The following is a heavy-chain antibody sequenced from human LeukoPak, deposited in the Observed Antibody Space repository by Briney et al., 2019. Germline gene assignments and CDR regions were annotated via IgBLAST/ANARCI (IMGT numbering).Heavy chain of an antibody. CDR1: GGSISSYY. J-gene: IGHJ4*01. CDR2: MYYSGRT. V-gene: IGHV4-59*01. D-gene: IGHD1-1*01. Sequence: PSETLSLTCTVSGGSISSYYWNWIRQPPGKGLEWIGYMYYSGRTNYNPSLKSRVTISVDTSKNQFSLKLSSVTAADTAVYYCARLTQDRTGNRIAYWGQGTLVTVSS. CDR3: ARLTQDRTGNRIAY.